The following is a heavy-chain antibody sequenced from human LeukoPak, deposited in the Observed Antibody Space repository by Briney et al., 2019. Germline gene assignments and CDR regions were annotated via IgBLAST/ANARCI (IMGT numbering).Heavy chain of an antibody. CDR2: ISGSGGST. D-gene: IGHD3-9*01. CDR1: GFTFSSYA. V-gene: IGHV3-23*01. Sequence: GGSLRLSCAASGFTFSSYAMSWVRQAPGKGLEWVSDISGSGGSTYYADSVKGRFTISRDNTKNTLYLQMNSLRAEDTAVYYCAKDHDILTEGNAFDIWGQGTMVTVSS. J-gene: IGHJ3*02. CDR3: AKDHDILTEGNAFDI.